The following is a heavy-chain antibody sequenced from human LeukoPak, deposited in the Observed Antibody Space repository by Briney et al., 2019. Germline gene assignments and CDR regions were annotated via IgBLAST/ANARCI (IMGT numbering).Heavy chain of an antibody. V-gene: IGHV3-30-3*01. CDR1: GFTFSSYA. CDR3: ARDSTAFTVGDAFDI. CDR2: ISYDGSNK. J-gene: IGHJ3*02. Sequence: GGSLRLSCAASGFTFSSYAMPWVRQAPGKGLEWVAVISYDGSNKYYADSVKGRFTISRDNSKNTLYLQMNSLRAEDTAVYYCARDSTAFTVGDAFDIWGQGTMVTVSS. D-gene: IGHD2-2*01.